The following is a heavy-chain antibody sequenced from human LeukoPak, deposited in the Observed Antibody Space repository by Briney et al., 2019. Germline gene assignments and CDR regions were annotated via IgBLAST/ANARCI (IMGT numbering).Heavy chain of an antibody. CDR3: ARATRVYGSGITG. V-gene: IGHV3-7*04. CDR2: IKQDGSEK. D-gene: IGHD3-10*01. Sequence: GGSLRLSCAASGFTFSSYWMSWVRQAPGKGLEWVANIKQDGSEKYYVDSVKGRFTISRDNAKNSLYLQMNSLRAEDTAVYYCARATRVYGSGITGWGQGTLVTVSS. J-gene: IGHJ4*02. CDR1: GFTFSSYW.